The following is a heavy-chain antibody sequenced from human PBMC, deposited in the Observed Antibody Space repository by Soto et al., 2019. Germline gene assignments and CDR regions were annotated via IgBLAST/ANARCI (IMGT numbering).Heavy chain of an antibody. D-gene: IGHD6-13*01. CDR1: GGSISSTTSY. Sequence: PSETLSLTCTVSGGSISSTTSYWGWIRQTPGKGLEWIGMIYYSGSTYYNPSLKSRVNISVDTSKNQFSLKLNSVTAADTVVYYCARRGSSSWSSDNWFDPWGQGTLVTVSS. V-gene: IGHV4-39*01. J-gene: IGHJ5*02. CDR2: IYYSGST. CDR3: ARRGSSSWSSDNWFDP.